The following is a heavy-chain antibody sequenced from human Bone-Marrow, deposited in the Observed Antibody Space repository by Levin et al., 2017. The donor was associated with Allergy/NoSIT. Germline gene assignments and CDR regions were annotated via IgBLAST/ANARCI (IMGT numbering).Heavy chain of an antibody. CDR2: ISGDSGYM. CDR1: GFTFSSYS. J-gene: IGHJ3*02. V-gene: IGHV3-21*01. Sequence: GGSLRLSCVASGFTFSSYSMNWVRQAPGKGLEWVSLISGDSGYMFYADSVKGRFTISRDNAKNSVYLQMTGLRAEDTAVYYCARDINYDYWGGYYTNDAFDIWGQGTVVTVSS. D-gene: IGHD3-3*01. CDR3: ARDINYDYWGGYYTNDAFDI.